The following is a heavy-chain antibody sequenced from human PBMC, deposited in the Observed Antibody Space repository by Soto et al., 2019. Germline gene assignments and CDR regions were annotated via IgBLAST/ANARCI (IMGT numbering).Heavy chain of an antibody. V-gene: IGHV6-1*01. CDR1: GDSVSSNSAA. D-gene: IGHD6-19*01. CDR2: TYYRSKWYN. J-gene: IGHJ3*02. Sequence: PSPTLSLTCAISGDSVSSNSAAWNWIRQSPSRGLEWLGRTYYRSKWYNDYAVSVKSRITINPDTSKNQFSLQLNSVTPEDTAVYYCAKEEQWLVRGAFDIWGQGTMVTVSS. CDR3: AKEEQWLVRGAFDI.